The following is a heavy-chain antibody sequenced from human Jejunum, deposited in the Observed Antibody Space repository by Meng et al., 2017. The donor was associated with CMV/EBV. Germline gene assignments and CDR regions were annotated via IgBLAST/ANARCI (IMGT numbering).Heavy chain of an antibody. J-gene: IGHJ4*02. D-gene: IGHD3-22*01. CDR1: GFTFSAYA. CDR3: AKARLSYGYSYFDS. CDR2: ISISSEVI. V-gene: IGHV3-23*01. Sequence: ASGFTFSAYAMSWVRQAPGKGLEWVSFISISSEVIYYADSVKGRFRISRDNSMHMVYLELNSLGAEDTAIYYCAKARLSYGYSYFDSWGQGTLVTVSS.